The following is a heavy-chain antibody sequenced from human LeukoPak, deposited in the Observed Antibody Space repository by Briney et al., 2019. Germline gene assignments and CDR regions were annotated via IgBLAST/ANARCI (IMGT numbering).Heavy chain of an antibody. V-gene: IGHV3-7*01. CDR2: IKQDGSEK. Sequence: GGSLRLSCAASGFTFSSYWMSWVRQAPGKGLEWVANIKQDGSEKYYVDSVKGRFTISRDNAKNSLYLQMNSLRAEDTAVYYCARDRVDFWSGSGYWGQGTLVTVSS. CDR1: GFTFSSYW. J-gene: IGHJ4*02. CDR3: ARDRVDFWSGSGY. D-gene: IGHD3-3*01.